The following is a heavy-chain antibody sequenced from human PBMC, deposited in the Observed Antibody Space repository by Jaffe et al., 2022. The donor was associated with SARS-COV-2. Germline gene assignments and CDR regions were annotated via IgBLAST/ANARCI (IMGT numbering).Heavy chain of an antibody. CDR2: IKSKTDGGTT. J-gene: IGHJ3*02. Sequence: EVQLVESGGGLVKPGGSLRLSCAASGFTFSNAWMSWVRQAPGKGLEWVGRIKSKTDGGTTDYAAPVKGRFTISRDDSKNTLYLQMNSLKTEDTAVYYCTTELYNWNDPKDDAFDIWGQGTMVTVSS. CDR1: GFTFSNAW. D-gene: IGHD1-20*01. CDR3: TTELYNWNDPKDDAFDI. V-gene: IGHV3-15*01.